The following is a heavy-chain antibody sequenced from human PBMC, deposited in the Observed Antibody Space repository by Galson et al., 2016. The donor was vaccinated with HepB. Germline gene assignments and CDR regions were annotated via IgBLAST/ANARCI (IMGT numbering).Heavy chain of an antibody. J-gene: IGHJ2*01. V-gene: IGHV3-23*01. Sequence: SLRLSCAASGFTFTTFAMSWVRQAPGQGLEWVSAISAEGSTTYYADSVKGRFSISRDTSNNTLYLQMNNLKAEDTAIYYCAKDRGLHHWFFDLWGRGTPVTVSS. D-gene: IGHD2-15*01. CDR2: ISAEGSTT. CDR1: GFTFTTFA. CDR3: AKDRGLHHWFFDL.